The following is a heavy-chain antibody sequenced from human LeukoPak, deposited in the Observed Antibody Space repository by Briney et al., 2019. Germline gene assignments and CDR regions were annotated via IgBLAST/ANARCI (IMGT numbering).Heavy chain of an antibody. CDR1: GFTFSSYG. V-gene: IGHV3-7*01. Sequence: GGSLTLSCAASGFTFSSYGMSWVRQAPGKGLEWVANIKQDGSEKYYVDSVKGRFTISRDNAKNSLYLQMNSLRAEDTAVYYCASRRTSFAVLYAWGHGTSVTVSS. CDR3: ASRRTSFAVLYA. D-gene: IGHD2-15*01. J-gene: IGHJ6*02. CDR2: IKQDGSEK.